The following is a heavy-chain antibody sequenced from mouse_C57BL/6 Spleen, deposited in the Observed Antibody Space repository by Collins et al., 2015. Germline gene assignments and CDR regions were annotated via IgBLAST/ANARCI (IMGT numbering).Heavy chain of an antibody. J-gene: IGHJ4*01. CDR3: ATWDYDGYAMDY. CDR1: GYTFTTYG. CDR2: INTYSGVP. V-gene: IGHV9-3*01. Sequence: KISCKASGYTFTTYGMSWVKQAPGKGLKWMGWINTYSGVPTYADDFKGRFAFSLETSASTAFLQINNLKNEDTATYFCATWDYDGYAMDYWGQGTSVTVSS. D-gene: IGHD2-4*01.